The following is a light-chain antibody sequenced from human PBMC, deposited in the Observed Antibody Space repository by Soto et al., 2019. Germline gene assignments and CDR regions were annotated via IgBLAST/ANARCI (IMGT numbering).Light chain of an antibody. Sequence: DMRMSHSPSSLAASVLDGVTITCMASQDINNYVNWYRQIPGKAPELLIHDASNLETGVPSRFSGSGSGTDFTLTISRLQPEDIATYYCQQYDNLPITFGQGTRLENK. V-gene: IGKV1-33*01. CDR3: QQYDNLPIT. CDR1: QDINNY. J-gene: IGKJ5*01. CDR2: DAS.